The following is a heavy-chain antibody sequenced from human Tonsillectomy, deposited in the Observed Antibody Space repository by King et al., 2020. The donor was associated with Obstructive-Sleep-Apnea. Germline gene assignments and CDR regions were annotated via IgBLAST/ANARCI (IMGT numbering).Heavy chain of an antibody. V-gene: IGHV4-34*01. CDR2: INHSGST. Sequence: VQLQQWGAGLLKPSETLSLTCAVYGGSFSGYYWSWIRQPPGKGLEWIGEINHSGSTNYNPSLKSRVTISVDTSKNQFSLKLSSVTAADTAVYYCARGAITMVRGNLRDYWGQGTLVTVSS. D-gene: IGHD3-10*01. CDR3: ARGAITMVRGNLRDY. J-gene: IGHJ4*02. CDR1: GGSFSGYY.